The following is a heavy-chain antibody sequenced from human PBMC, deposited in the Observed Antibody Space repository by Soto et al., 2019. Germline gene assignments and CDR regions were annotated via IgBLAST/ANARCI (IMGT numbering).Heavy chain of an antibody. CDR2: INAGNGNT. D-gene: IGHD3-3*01. CDR3: ARDRKSYYDFWSGYSYYYHYMDV. J-gene: IGHJ6*03. CDR1: GYTFPSYA. V-gene: IGHV1-3*01. Sequence: ASVKVSCKASGYTFPSYAMHWLRQAPGQRLEWMGWINAGNGNTKYSQKFQGRVTITRDTSASTAYMELSSLRSEDTAVYYCARDRKSYYDFWSGYSYYYHYMDVWGKGTTDPVSS.